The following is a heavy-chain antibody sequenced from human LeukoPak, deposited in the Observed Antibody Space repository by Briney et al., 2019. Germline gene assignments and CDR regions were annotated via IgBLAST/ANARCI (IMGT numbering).Heavy chain of an antibody. CDR2: IYYSGST. J-gene: IGHJ4*02. Sequence: SETLSLTCTFSGGSISSGGYYWSWIRQHPGKGLEWIGYIYYSGSTYYNPSLKSRVTISVDTSKNQFSLKLSSVTAADTAVYYCARAAGSPFDYWGQGTLVTVSS. CDR3: ARAAGSPFDY. CDR1: GGSISSGGYY. D-gene: IGHD6-13*01. V-gene: IGHV4-31*03.